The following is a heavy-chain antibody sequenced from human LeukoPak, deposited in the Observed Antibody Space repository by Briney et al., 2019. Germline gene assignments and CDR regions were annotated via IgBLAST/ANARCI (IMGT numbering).Heavy chain of an antibody. CDR3: ARGGAAADGY. CDR2: IYYSGST. J-gene: IGHJ4*02. Sequence: SETLSLTCTVSGGSISSSSYYWSWIRQPPGKGLEWIGYIYYSGSTNYNPSLKSRVTISVDTSKNQFSLKLSSVTAADTAVYYCARGGAAADGYWGQGTLVTVSS. V-gene: IGHV4-61*01. CDR1: GGSISSSSYY. D-gene: IGHD6-13*01.